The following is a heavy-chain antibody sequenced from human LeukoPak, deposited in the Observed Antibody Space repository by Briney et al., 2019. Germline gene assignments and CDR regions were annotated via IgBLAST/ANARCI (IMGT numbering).Heavy chain of an antibody. Sequence: PGGSLRLSCAASGFSFSSYGMHWVRQAPGKGLEWVAFIRYDGSNKYYADSVKGRFTIPRDNSKGTLYVQMNSLRAEDTTVYYCAKGTHQLVDYWGQGTLVTVSS. CDR1: GFSFSSYG. V-gene: IGHV3-30*02. CDR3: AKGTHQLVDY. D-gene: IGHD6-13*01. CDR2: IRYDGSNK. J-gene: IGHJ4*02.